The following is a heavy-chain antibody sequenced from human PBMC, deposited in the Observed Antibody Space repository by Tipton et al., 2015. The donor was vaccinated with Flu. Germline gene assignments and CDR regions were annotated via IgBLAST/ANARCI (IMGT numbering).Heavy chain of an antibody. D-gene: IGHD4-17*01. CDR1: GFMLNSYE. CDR3: AREISIVDYGTVTTYWFFDL. CDR2: IRGSGSTR. Sequence: QLVQSGGGLVQPGGSLRLSCAASGFMLNSYEVNWVRQAPGKGLEWVAKIRGSGSTRYYADSVQGRFTLSRDNAKNSLDLQMNSLRAEDTAVYYCAREISIVDYGTVTTYWFFDLWGRGSLVTVSS. V-gene: IGHV3-48*03. J-gene: IGHJ2*01.